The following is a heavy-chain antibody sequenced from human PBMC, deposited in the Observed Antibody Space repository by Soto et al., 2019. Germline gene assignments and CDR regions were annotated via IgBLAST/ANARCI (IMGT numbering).Heavy chain of an antibody. Sequence: GGSLRLSCAASGFTVSRYYMSWVRQAAGKGLEWVSVVYYGGDAYYADSVKGRFTINPDTSKNHFSLQLNSVTPEDTAVYYCARTSLEAGHFDYWGQGTLVTVSS. CDR3: ARTSLEAGHFDY. CDR2: VYYGGDA. J-gene: IGHJ4*02. D-gene: IGHD6-13*01. V-gene: IGHV3-53*01. CDR1: GFTVSRYY.